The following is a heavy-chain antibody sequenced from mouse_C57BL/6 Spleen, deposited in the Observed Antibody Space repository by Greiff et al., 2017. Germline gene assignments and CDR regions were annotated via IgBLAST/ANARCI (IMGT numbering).Heavy chain of an antibody. CDR1: GYTFTSYW. Sequence: QVQLKQPGAELVRPGTSVKLSCKASGYTFTSYWMHWVKQRPGQGLEWIGVIDPSDSYTNYNQKFKGKATLTVDTSSSTAYMQLSSLTSEDSAVYYCARGGLPTYYFDGWGQGTTLTVSS. V-gene: IGHV1-59*01. D-gene: IGHD2-2*01. CDR2: IDPSDSYT. J-gene: IGHJ2*01. CDR3: ARGGLPTYYFDG.